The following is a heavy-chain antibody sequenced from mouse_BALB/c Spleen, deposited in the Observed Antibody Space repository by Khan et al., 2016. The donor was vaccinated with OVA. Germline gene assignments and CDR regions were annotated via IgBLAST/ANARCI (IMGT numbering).Heavy chain of an antibody. J-gene: IGHJ3*01. D-gene: IGHD2-3*01. CDR2: IDPENGDT. CDR3: ARDGYSRWFAY. CDR1: GFTIKDYY. Sequence: VQLKQSGAELVRPGALVKLSCKASGFTIKDYYMHWVKQRPEQGLVWIGRIDPENGDTIYDPKFQGKASLTSDTSSNTAYLQLSSLTSEDTAVYYCARDGYSRWFAYWGQGTLVTVSA. V-gene: IGHV14-1*02.